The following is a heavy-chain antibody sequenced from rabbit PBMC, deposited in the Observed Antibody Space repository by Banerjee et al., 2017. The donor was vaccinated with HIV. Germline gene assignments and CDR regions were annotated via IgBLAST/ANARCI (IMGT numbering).Heavy chain of an antibody. V-gene: IGHV1S45*01. Sequence: QEQLVESGGGLVKPGASLTLTCTASGFTLSSYWICWVRQAPGKGLELITCIYGGSSGSTYYASWAKGRFTISKPSSTTVTLQMTSLTAADTATYFCARDYGSDGVHDYVFGLWGQGTLVTVS. J-gene: IGHJ4*01. CDR3: ARDYGSDGVHDYVFGL. CDR2: IYGGSSGST. CDR1: GFTLSSYW. D-gene: IGHD5-1*01.